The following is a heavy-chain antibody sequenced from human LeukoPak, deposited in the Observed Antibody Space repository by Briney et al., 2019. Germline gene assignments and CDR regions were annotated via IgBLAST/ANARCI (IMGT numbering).Heavy chain of an antibody. CDR1: GYTFTSYY. CDR3: ARDLSTEDIVVVVAPGTWFDP. Sequence: GASVKVSCKAYGYTFTSYYMHWVRQAPGQGLEWMGIINPSGGSTSYAPKFQGRVTMTRDTSTSTVYMELSSLRSEDTAVYYCARDLSTEDIVVVVAPGTWFDPWGQGTLVTVSS. V-gene: IGHV1-46*01. D-gene: IGHD2-15*01. J-gene: IGHJ5*02. CDR2: INPSGGST.